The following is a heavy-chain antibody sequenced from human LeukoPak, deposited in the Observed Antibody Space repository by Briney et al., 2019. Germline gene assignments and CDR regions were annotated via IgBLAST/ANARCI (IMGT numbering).Heavy chain of an antibody. CDR3: ARGFYSSGWYRGNWFDP. D-gene: IGHD6-19*01. Sequence: ASVKVSCKAPGYTFTSYGISWVRQATGQGLEWMGWMNPNSGNTGYAQKFQGRVTMTRNTSISTAYMELSSLRSEDTAVYYCARGFYSSGWYRGNWFDPWGQGTLVTVSS. CDR1: GYTFTSYG. V-gene: IGHV1-8*02. CDR2: MNPNSGNT. J-gene: IGHJ5*02.